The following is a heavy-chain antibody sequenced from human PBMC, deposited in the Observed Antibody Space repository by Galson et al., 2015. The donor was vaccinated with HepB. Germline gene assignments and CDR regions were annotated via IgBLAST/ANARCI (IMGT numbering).Heavy chain of an antibody. Sequence: SLRLSCAASGFTFSSYWMSWVRQAPGKGLEWVANIKQDGSEKYYVDSVKGRFTISRDNAKNSLYLQMNSLRAEDTAVYYCARGGSYYWLVDEGFDYWGQGTLVTVSS. CDR3: ARGGSYYWLVDEGFDY. D-gene: IGHD1-26*01. CDR2: IKQDGSEK. CDR1: GFTFSSYW. V-gene: IGHV3-7*03. J-gene: IGHJ4*02.